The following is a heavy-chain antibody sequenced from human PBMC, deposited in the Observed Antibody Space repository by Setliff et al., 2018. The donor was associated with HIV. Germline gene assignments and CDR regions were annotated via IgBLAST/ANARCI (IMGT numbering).Heavy chain of an antibody. J-gene: IGHJ6*03. D-gene: IGHD4-4*01. CDR2: IYYSGSA. CDR3: ARITDDYSRFYYYMDV. V-gene: IGHV4-59*02. CDR1: GGSVSGYY. Sequence: PSETLSLTCTISGGSVSGYYWSWIRQPPGKGLEWIGYIYYSGSANHNPSLKSRVTISVDTSKNEVSLKLTYVTSADTAVYYCARITDDYSRFYYYMDVWGKGTTVT.